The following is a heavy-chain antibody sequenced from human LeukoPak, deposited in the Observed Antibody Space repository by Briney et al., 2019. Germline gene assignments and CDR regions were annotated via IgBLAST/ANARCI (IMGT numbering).Heavy chain of an antibody. D-gene: IGHD6-6*01. CDR1: GGSISSGGYY. V-gene: IGHV4-31*03. CDR3: ARDSIAARDFDY. CDR2: IYYSGST. J-gene: IGHJ4*02. Sequence: SETLSLTCTASGGSISSGGYYWSWIRQHPGKGLEWIGYIYYSGSTYYNPSLKSRVTISVDTSKNQFSLKLSSVTAADTAVYYCARDSIAARDFDYWGQGTLVTVSS.